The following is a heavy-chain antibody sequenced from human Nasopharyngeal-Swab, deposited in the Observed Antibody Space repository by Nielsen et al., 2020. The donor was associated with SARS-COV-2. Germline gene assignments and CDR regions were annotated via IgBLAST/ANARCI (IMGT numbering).Heavy chain of an antibody. CDR1: GFIFGSYE. CDR2: ISSSGSTI. CDR3: ARGQQQLVRGGAFDI. J-gene: IGHJ3*02. D-gene: IGHD6-13*01. V-gene: IGHV3-48*03. Sequence: GESLKIYCAASGFIFGSYEMNWVRQAPGKGLEWVSYISSSGSTIYYADSVKGRFTISRDNGKNSMYQQMNSLRVEDTAVYYCARGQQQLVRGGAFDIWGQGTMVTVSS.